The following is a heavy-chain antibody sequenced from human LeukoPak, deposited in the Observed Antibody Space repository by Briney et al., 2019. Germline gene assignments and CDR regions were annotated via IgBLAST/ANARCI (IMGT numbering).Heavy chain of an antibody. J-gene: IGHJ3*02. CDR3: AKEEDSFQWLHSAFDI. CDR2: ISGSGGST. D-gene: IGHD6-19*01. CDR1: GFTFSSYA. Sequence: GGSLRLSCAASGFTFSSYAMSWVRQAPGKGLEWVSAISGSGGSTYYADSVKGRFTISRDNSKNTLYLQMNSLRAEDTAVYYCAKEEDSFQWLHSAFDIWGQGTMVTVSS. V-gene: IGHV3-23*01.